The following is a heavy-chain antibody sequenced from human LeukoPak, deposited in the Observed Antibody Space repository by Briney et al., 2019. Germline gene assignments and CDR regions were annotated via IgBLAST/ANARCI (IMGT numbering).Heavy chain of an antibody. V-gene: IGHV5-10-1*01. J-gene: IGHJ4*02. CDR1: GYSFTNHW. Sequence: GESLKISCKASGYSFTNHWITWVRPMPGKGLEWMGRVDPSDSYTNYSPSFQGHVTISTDKSISTAYLQWSSLKASDTAMYYCARLEGLSDDYWGLGTLVIVSS. CDR2: VDPSDSYT. CDR3: ARLEGLSDDY. D-gene: IGHD1-1*01.